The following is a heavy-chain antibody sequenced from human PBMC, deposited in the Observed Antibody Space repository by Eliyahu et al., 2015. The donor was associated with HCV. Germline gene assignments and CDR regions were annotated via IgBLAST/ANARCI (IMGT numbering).Heavy chain of an antibody. D-gene: IGHD2-15*01. J-gene: IGHJ4*02. CDR2: XTKKSFGGTT. CDR1: GFPVSEYS. V-gene: IGHV3-49*03. Sequence: EVQLVESGGALVQPGRSLRLXCLVSGFPVSEYSLSWFRQAPGKGLEWVGFXTKKSFGGTTAYAASVRGRFTISRDDSKNIAYLQMNSLKTEDTAVYYCSRDEYGGSPVPFDYWGQGTLVTVSS. CDR3: SRDEYGGSPVPFDY.